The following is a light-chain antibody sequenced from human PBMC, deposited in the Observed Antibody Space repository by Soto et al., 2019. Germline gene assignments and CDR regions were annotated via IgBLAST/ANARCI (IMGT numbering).Light chain of an antibody. CDR1: QDINNF. CDR2: AAS. CDR3: QHYDGYPQT. J-gene: IGKJ5*01. Sequence: DIQMTQSPSSLSASVGDRVTITCRASQDINNFLAWFQQKPGRAPKTLIFAASRLHSGIPSRFSGSGSGTTFTLTISSLQPEDLGTYYCQHYDGYPQTFGQGTLLEIK. V-gene: IGKV1-16*01.